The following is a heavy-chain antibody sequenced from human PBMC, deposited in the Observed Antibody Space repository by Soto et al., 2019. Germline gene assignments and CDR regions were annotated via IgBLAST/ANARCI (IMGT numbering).Heavy chain of an antibody. CDR1: GYTFTSYG. J-gene: IGHJ5*02. CDR2: ISSYNGNT. V-gene: IGHV1-18*04. D-gene: IGHD2-2*01. CDR3: ARGPRYCSTTSCFSGVTWFDP. Sequence: VSCKASGYTFTSYGISWVRQAPGQGLEWMGWISSYNGNTNYAQKVQGRVTMTTDTSTSTTYMELRSLRSDDTAVYYCARGPRYCSTTSCFSGVTWFDPWGQGTLVTVSS.